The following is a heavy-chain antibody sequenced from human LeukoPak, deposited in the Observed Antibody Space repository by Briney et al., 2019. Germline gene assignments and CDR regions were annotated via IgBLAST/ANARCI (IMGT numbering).Heavy chain of an antibody. V-gene: IGHV3-64D*06. Sequence: GGSLRLSCYASGFTFSNFAMWWVRQAPGKGLEYLSGITSDGGDTEYADSVKGRFTISRDNSRNTVFLQTTSLRTEDTAVFYCVRAGCIGGRSYAIDYWGQGTLVTVSS. CDR3: VRAGCIGGRSYAIDY. J-gene: IGHJ4*02. CDR2: ITSDGGDT. D-gene: IGHD2-15*01. CDR1: GFTFSNFA.